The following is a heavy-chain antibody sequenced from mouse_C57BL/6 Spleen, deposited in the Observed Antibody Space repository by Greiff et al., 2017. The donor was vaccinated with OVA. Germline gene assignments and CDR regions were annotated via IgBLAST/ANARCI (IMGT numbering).Heavy chain of an antibody. CDR2: IDPETGGT. CDR1: GYTFTDYE. D-gene: IGHD2-2*01. V-gene: IGHV1-15*01. J-gene: IGHJ2*01. Sequence: QVQLQQSGAELVRPGASVTLSCKASGYTFTDYEMHWVKQTPVHGLEWIGAIDPETGGTAYNQKFKGKAILTADKSSSTAYMELRSLTSEDSAVYYCTVYYGYLYFDYWGQGTTLTVSS. CDR3: TVYYGYLYFDY.